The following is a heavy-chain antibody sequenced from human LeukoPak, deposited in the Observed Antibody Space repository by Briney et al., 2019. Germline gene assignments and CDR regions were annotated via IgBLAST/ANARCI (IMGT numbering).Heavy chain of an antibody. V-gene: IGHV3-48*04. J-gene: IGHJ4*02. D-gene: IGHD4-17*01. Sequence: PGGSLRLSCAATGFKFSSFSMNWVRQAPGKGLEWISYITSSSSTYYADSVKGRFTISRDNAKNSLFLQMNNLRVEDTAIYYCARAIGSYGDSAYWGQGTLVTVSS. CDR2: ITSSSST. CDR1: GFKFSSFS. CDR3: ARAIGSYGDSAY.